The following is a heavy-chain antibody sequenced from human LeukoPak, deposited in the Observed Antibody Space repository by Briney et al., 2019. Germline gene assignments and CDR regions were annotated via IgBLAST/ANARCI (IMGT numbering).Heavy chain of an antibody. Sequence: QSGGSLRLSCAASGFTFSSYAMHWVRQAPGKGLEWVAVISYDGSNKYYADSVKGRFTISRDNSKNTLYLQMNSLRAEDTAVYYCARDHGYYDSSGYYGLDYWGQGTLVTVSS. CDR3: ARDHGYYDSSGYYGLDY. CDR1: GFTFSSYA. CDR2: ISYDGSNK. J-gene: IGHJ4*02. V-gene: IGHV3-30-3*01. D-gene: IGHD3-22*01.